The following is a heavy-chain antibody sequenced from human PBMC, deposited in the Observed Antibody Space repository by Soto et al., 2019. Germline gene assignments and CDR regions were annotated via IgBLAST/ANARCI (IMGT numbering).Heavy chain of an antibody. CDR3: ASPVYYYDSSGYYSAFDI. D-gene: IGHD3-22*01. Sequence: PGESLKISCKGSGYTFTNYWIGWVRQMPGKGLEWMGIIYPGDSDTRYGPSFQGQVTISADKSISTAYLQWSSLKASGTAMYYCASPVYYYDSSGYYSAFDIWGQGTMVTVSS. V-gene: IGHV5-51*01. CDR2: IYPGDSDT. CDR1: GYTFTNYW. J-gene: IGHJ3*02.